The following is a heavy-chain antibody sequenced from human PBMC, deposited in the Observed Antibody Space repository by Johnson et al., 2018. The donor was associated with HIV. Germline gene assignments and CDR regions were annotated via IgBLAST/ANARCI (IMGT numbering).Heavy chain of an antibody. D-gene: IGHD6-19*01. CDR1: GFTFSSYW. J-gene: IGHJ3*02. V-gene: IGHV3-7*01. CDR3: ARDQSNGWNRGAFDI. CDR2: IKQDGSER. Sequence: VQLVESGGGLVQPGGSLRLSCEASGFTFSSYWMSWVRQAPGKGLEWVANIKQDGSERYYVDSMKGRFTLSRDNAKNSLYLQMNSLRAEDTAVYYCARDQSNGWNRGAFDIWGQGTVVTVSS.